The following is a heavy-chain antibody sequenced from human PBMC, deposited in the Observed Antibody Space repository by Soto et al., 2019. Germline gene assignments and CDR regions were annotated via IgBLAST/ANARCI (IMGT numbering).Heavy chain of an antibody. CDR2: ISAYNGNT. Sequence: QVQLVQSGAEVKKPGASVKVSCKASGYTFTSYGISWVRQAPGQGLELMGWISAYNGNTNYAQKPQGRVTMTTDASTSTAYMELGSLRADDTAVYYCARVGDYDIFTGDYIIHYFYGMDVWGQGTTVTVSS. J-gene: IGHJ6*02. V-gene: IGHV1-18*01. CDR3: ARVGDYDIFTGDYIIHYFYGMDV. CDR1: GYTFTSYG. D-gene: IGHD3-9*01.